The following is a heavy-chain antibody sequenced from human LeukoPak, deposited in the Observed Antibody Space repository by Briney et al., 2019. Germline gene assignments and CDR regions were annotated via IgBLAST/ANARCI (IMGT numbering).Heavy chain of an antibody. D-gene: IGHD6-13*01. CDR2: ISYDGSNK. J-gene: IGHJ6*02. CDR1: GFTFSSYA. CDR3: AKVGSSMSFYYYYGLDV. Sequence: GGSLRLSCAASGFTFSSYAMHWVRQAPGKGLEWVAVISYDGSNKYYADSVKGRFTISRDNSKNTLYLQMDSLRAEDTAVYYCAKVGSSMSFYYYYGLDVWGQGTTVTVSS. V-gene: IGHV3-30-3*01.